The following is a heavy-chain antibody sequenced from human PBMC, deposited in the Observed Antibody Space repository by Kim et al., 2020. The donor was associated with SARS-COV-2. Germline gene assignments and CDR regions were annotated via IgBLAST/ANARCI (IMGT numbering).Heavy chain of an antibody. CDR1: GGFISSSYD. CDR2: ISYRGST. V-gene: IGHV4-39*01. CDR3: ASHVALLRRLDY. J-gene: IGHJ4*02. Sequence: SETLSHTCTVSGGFISSSYDWGWIRQPPGTGLEWIASISYRGSTYYNPSLKSRVTISVDTSKNQVYLQLASVTAADTAIYYCASHVALLRRLDYWGQVSL.